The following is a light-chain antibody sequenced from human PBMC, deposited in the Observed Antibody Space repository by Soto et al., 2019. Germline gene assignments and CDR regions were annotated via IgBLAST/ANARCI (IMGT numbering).Light chain of an antibody. V-gene: IGKV3-20*01. CDR1: QSVSSSY. J-gene: IGKJ2*01. CDR3: QQYGSSPYT. Sequence: EIVLTQSPGTLSLSPGDRATLSCRASQSVSSSYLAWYQQKPDQAPRLLLYGASSRDTGIPDRFSGSGSGTDFTLTIRRLENHDFAVYYCQQYGSSPYTFGLGNPLEI. CDR2: GAS.